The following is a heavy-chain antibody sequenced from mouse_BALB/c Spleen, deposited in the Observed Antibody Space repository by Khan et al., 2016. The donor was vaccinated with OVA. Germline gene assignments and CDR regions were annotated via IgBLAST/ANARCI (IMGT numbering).Heavy chain of an antibody. V-gene: IGHV1S135*01. CDR3: ARHGTSSGLSY. J-gene: IGHJ3*01. CDR2: IDPFNGGN. D-gene: IGHD1-1*01. Sequence: VQLQQSGPELMKPGASVKISCKASGYSFTTYYIHWVKQSHGETLEWIGYIDPFNGGNTYNQKFKGKATLTVDKSSSTAYMHLSGLTSEDSALDYGARHGTSSGLSYWGQGTLVTVSA. CDR1: GYSFTTYY.